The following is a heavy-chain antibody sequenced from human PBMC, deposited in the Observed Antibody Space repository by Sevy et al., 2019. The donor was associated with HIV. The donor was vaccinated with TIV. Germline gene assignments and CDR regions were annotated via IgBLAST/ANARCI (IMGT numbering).Heavy chain of an antibody. J-gene: IGHJ6*02. CDR1: GYTFNTFG. CDR3: ARDSIPLVQGIIITPYYYGMDV. Sequence: ASVKVSCKTSGYTFNTFGINWVRQAPGQGLQWVGWISAYNGNRKYVQMLQGRVSMTTETSTSTVYMELRSLRSDDTAVYYCARDSIPLVQGIIITPYYYGMDVWGQGTTVTVSS. D-gene: IGHD3-10*01. CDR2: ISAYNGNR. V-gene: IGHV1-18*04.